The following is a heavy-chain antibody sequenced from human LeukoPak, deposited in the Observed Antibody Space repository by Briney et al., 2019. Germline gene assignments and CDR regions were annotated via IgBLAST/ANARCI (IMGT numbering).Heavy chain of an antibody. CDR2: ISGSGGST. CDR3: AKDLPRMTTVTPNWSDP. CDR1: GFTFSSYA. Sequence: GGSLRLSCAASGFTFSSYAMSWVRQAPGKGLEWVSAISGSGGSTYYADSVKGRFTISRDNSKNTLYLQMNSLRAEDTAVYYCAKDLPRMTTVTPNWSDPWGQGTLVTVSS. D-gene: IGHD4-17*01. V-gene: IGHV3-23*01. J-gene: IGHJ5*02.